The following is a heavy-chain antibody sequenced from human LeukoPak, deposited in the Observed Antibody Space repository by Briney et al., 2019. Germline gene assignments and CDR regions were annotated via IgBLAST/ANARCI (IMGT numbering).Heavy chain of an antibody. V-gene: IGHV3-33*01. CDR2: IWYDGSNK. CDR3: ARARSIVGMGDFDY. D-gene: IGHD1-26*01. CDR1: GFTFSNSV. Sequence: GGSLRLSCAASGFTFSNSVMPWVRQAPGKGLEWVAVIWYDGSNKYYADSVKGRFTISRDNSKNTLYLQMNNLRAEDTAVYYCARARSIVGMGDFDYWGQGTLVTVSS. J-gene: IGHJ4*02.